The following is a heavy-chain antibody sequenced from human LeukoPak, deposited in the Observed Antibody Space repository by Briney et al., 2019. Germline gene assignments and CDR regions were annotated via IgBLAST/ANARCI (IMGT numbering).Heavy chain of an antibody. CDR3: AKAPMSGVTYYDYVWGSYRYTFDY. Sequence: GASVKVSCKASGYTFINYDVTWVRQATGQGLEWMGWMNPNSGNTGYAQKFQGRLTMTRNTSISTAYMELSSLRSEDTAVYYCAKAPMSGVTYYDYVWGSYRYTFDYWGQGTLVTVSS. CDR2: MNPNSGNT. D-gene: IGHD3-16*02. V-gene: IGHV1-8*02. CDR1: GYTFINYD. J-gene: IGHJ4*02.